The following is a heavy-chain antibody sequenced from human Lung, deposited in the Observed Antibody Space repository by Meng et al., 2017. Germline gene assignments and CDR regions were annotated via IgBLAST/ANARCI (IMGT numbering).Heavy chain of an antibody. V-gene: IGHV4-34*01. Sequence: QVPLQQAGAGLLKPSETLSLTCAVYGGSFSGYYWSWIRQPPGKGLEWIGEINHSGSTNYNPSLKSRVTISVDTSKNQSSLKLSSVTAADTAVYYCARPKQANWYFDLWGRGTLVTVSS. D-gene: IGHD1/OR15-1a*01. CDR1: GGSFSGYY. CDR2: INHSGST. CDR3: ARPKQANWYFDL. J-gene: IGHJ2*01.